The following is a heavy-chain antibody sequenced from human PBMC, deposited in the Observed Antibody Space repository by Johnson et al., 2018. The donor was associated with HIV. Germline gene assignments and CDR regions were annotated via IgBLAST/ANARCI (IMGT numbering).Heavy chain of an antibody. CDR1: GFTFSSYG. CDR2: ISHDGSNK. D-gene: IGHD3-3*01. J-gene: IGHJ3*02. CDR3: AKDLGEREKEEWATDYYDFSIGYPGQDPRGVVGVFDI. V-gene: IGHV3-30*18. Sequence: QVQLVESGGGVVQPGRSLRLSCAASGFTFSSYGMHWVRQAPGKGLEWVAVISHDGSNKYYADSVKGRFTISRDNSKNTLYVQMNSLRAEDTAVYYCAKDLGEREKEEWATDYYDFSIGYPGQDPRGVVGVFDIWGQGTKVTVSS.